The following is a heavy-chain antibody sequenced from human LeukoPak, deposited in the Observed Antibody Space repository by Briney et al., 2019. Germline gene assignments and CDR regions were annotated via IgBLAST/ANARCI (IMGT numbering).Heavy chain of an antibody. CDR1: GYTFTDYH. CDR2: INPNTGGT. D-gene: IGHD5-24*01. CDR3: ARGGHGHTQNDY. Sequence: ASVKVSCKASGYTFTDYHIHWVRQAPGQGLEWMGWINPNTGGTNYAQNFQGRVTMTRDTSITTSYMDLSSLLSDDTALYYCARGGHGHTQNDYWGQEALVTVSS. V-gene: IGHV1-2*02. J-gene: IGHJ4*02.